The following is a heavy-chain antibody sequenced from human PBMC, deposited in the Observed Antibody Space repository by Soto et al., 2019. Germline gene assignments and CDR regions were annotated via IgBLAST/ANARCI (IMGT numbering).Heavy chain of an antibody. J-gene: IGHJ5*02. CDR1: GFSLSTSGVG. CDR2: IYWDDDK. Sequence: SGPTLVNPTQTLTLTCTFSGFSLSTSGVGVGWIRQPPGKALEWLALIYWDDDKRYSPSLKSRLTITKDTSKNQVVLTMTNMDPVDTATYYCAHSLDMVVVPVQLWPWFDPWGQGTLVTVSS. D-gene: IGHD2-2*01. CDR3: AHSLDMVVVPVQLWPWFDP. V-gene: IGHV2-5*02.